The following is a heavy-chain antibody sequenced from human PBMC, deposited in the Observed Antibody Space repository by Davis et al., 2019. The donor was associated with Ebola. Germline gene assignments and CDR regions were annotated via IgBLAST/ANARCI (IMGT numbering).Heavy chain of an antibody. J-gene: IGHJ4*02. CDR2: IIPIFGTA. D-gene: IGHD1-26*01. Sequence: SAKVSCKASGYTFSSYDINWVRQAPGQGLEWMGGIIPIFGTANYAQKFQGRVTITADESTSTAYMELSSLRSEDTAVYYCARERHLGATYFDYWGQGTLVTVSS. CDR3: ARERHLGATYFDY. V-gene: IGHV1-69*13. CDR1: GYTFSSYD.